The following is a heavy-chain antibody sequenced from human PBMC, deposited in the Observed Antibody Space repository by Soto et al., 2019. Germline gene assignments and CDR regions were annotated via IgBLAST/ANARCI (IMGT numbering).Heavy chain of an antibody. V-gene: IGHV3-49*03. J-gene: IGHJ3*02. CDR3: ARDRDIVQVPDI. D-gene: IGHD2-8*02. CDR1: GFTFGDYA. CDR2: IKSKAKGGTT. Sequence: GGSLRLSCTASGFTFGDYAMSWFRQAPGKGLEWVGFIKSKAKGGTTEFAASVKGRFTISRDDSKNIAYLQMNGLKTEDTAVYYCARDRDIVQVPDIWGQGTMVTVSS.